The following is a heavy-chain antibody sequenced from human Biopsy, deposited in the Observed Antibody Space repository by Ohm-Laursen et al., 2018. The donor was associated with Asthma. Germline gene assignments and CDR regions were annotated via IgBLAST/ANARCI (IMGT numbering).Heavy chain of an antibody. Sequence: SETLSLTCTFSGGSISSRPSYWGWLRQPPGKGLEWIASFSASGTSYFNASLKSRVTTSVDMPKNQLSLRLTSVTAADTAVYFCARHGPTNYRLDSWGQGSLVIVSS. D-gene: IGHD4/OR15-4a*01. CDR1: GGSISSRPSY. V-gene: IGHV4-39*01. J-gene: IGHJ1*01. CDR2: FSASGTS. CDR3: ARHGPTNYRLDS.